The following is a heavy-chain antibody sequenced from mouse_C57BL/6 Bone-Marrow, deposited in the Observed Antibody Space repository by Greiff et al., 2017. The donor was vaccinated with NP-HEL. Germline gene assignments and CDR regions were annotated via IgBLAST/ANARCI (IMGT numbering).Heavy chain of an antibody. V-gene: IGHV3-6*01. D-gene: IGHD1-1*01. Sequence: EVKLQESGPGLVKPSQSLSLTCSVTGYSITSGYYWNWIRQFPGNKLEWMGYISYDGSNNYNPSLKNRISITRATSKNQFFLKLNSVTTEDTATYYCTREGGLLLRSPWFAYWGQGTLVTVSA. CDR2: ISYDGSN. CDR1: GYSITSGYY. CDR3: TREGGLLLRSPWFAY. J-gene: IGHJ3*01.